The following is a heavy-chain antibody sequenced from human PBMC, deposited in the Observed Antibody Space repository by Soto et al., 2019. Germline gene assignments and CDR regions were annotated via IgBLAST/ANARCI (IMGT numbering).Heavy chain of an antibody. CDR1: GFTFSSYA. CDR3: AKTFMITFGGVIVNHAFDI. CDR2: ISGSGGST. J-gene: IGHJ3*02. V-gene: IGHV3-23*01. Sequence: EVQLLESGGGLVQPGGSLRLSCAASGFTFSSYAMSWVRQAPGKGLEWVSAISGSGGSTYYADSVKGRFTISRDNSKNTLYLQMNRLRAEDTAVYYCAKTFMITFGGVIVNHAFDIWGQGTMVTVSS. D-gene: IGHD3-16*02.